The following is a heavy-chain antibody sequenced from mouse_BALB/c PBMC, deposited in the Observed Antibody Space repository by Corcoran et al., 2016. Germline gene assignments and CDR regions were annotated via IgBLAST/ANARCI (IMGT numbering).Heavy chain of an antibody. Sequence: QIQLVQSGPELKKPAETVKISCKASGYTFTNYGMNWVKQAPGKGLKWMGWINTYTGEPTYADDFKGRCAFSLETSASTAYLQINNLKNEDMATYFCARTVTTVAYAMDYWGQGTSVTVSS. CDR1: GYTFTNYG. D-gene: IGHD1-1*01. CDR3: ARTVTTVAYAMDY. CDR2: INTYTGEP. V-gene: IGHV9-1*02. J-gene: IGHJ4*01.